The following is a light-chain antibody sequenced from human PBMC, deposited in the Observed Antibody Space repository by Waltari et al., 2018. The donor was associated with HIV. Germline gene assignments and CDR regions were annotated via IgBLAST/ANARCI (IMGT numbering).Light chain of an antibody. CDR1: SGPSRCD. V-gene: IGLV4-69*01. J-gene: IGLJ3*02. CDR3: QTWENGPKV. Sequence: QLVLTQSPSASASLGASVKLTCTLSSGPSRCDIAWHQQQPKKAPRYLMKVNSDGHHNKGAGIPDRFAGSSAGAEPYLTISSRQSADEADYYCQTWENGPKVFGGGTKLTVV. CDR2: VNSDGHH.